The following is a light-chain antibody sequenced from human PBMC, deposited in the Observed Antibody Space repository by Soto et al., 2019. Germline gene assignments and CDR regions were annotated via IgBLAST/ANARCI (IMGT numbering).Light chain of an antibody. CDR1: SRDVGAYNY. CDR3: CSHAGGYTWV. Sequence: QSALSQPRSMSESPGQSVTISCSGTSRDVGAYNYVSWFQHHPGKAPKLIIYDVTRRPSGVPDRFSGSKSGNTASLTISGLQTEDKADYFCCSHAGGYTWVFGGGTKLTVL. J-gene: IGLJ3*02. CDR2: DVT. V-gene: IGLV2-11*01.